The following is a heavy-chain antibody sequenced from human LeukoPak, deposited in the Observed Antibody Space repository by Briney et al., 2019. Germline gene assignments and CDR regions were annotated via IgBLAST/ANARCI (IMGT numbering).Heavy chain of an antibody. J-gene: IGHJ5*02. CDR1: GLTFSGYA. CDR3: ARDRIAAASTDWFEH. CDR2: ISYDGSNK. D-gene: IGHD6-13*01. V-gene: IGHV3-30*04. Sequence: GGSLRLSCAASGLTFSGYALHWVRQAPGKGLEWVAVISYDGSNKYYADSVKGRFTISRDDSKNTLYLQMNSPRGEDTAVYYCARDRIAAASTDWFEHWGQGTLVTVPS.